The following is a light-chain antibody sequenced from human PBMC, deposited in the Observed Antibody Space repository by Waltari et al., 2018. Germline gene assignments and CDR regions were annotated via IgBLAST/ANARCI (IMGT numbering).Light chain of an antibody. J-gene: IGLJ2*01. CDR3: ALWDDSLNGVV. V-gene: IGLV1-44*01. Sequence: QSVLTQSRSSSGNPGQRFTSPFSGTYSNMGSPSANWSQHLPGTAPTLPIHSNPERPSGVPGRFSGSKSGTSASLAISGLQSEDEGDYYCALWDDSLNGVVFGGGTKLTVL. CDR1: YSNMGSPS. CDR2: SNP.